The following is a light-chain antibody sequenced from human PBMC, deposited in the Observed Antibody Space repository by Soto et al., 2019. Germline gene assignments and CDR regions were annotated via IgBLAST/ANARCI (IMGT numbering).Light chain of an antibody. CDR3: QQYNAYSRT. CDR1: QTISNF. V-gene: IGKV1-5*01. Sequence: DIQMTQSPSSLSASVGDRVTITCRASQTISNFLHWYQQKPGEAPKLLINDASNLEKGVPSRFSGSGSGTEFTLTINSMQPDDFATYYCQQYNAYSRTFGQGTKVDI. CDR2: DAS. J-gene: IGKJ1*01.